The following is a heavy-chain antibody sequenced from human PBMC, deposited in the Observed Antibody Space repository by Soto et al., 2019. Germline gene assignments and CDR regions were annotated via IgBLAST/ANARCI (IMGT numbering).Heavy chain of an antibody. CDR1: GFTFSSYG. J-gene: IGHJ6*02. Sequence: LRLSCAASGFTFSSYGMHWVRQAPGKGLEWVAVISYDGSNKYYADSVKGRFTISRDNSKNTLYLQMNSLRAEDTAVYYCAKDLMYSSGWYGARYYGMDVWGQGTTVTVSS. CDR2: ISYDGSNK. V-gene: IGHV3-30*18. D-gene: IGHD6-19*01. CDR3: AKDLMYSSGWYGARYYGMDV.